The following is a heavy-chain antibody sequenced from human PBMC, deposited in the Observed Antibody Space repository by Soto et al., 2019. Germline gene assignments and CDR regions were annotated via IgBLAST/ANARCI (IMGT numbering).Heavy chain of an antibody. V-gene: IGHV5-51*01. CDR2: MYPDDSDI. CDR3: ATAYVYDFENSNYYSDAFDI. CDR1: GYSFSFYW. D-gene: IGHD3-22*01. J-gene: IGHJ3*02. Sequence: GESLKISCKASGYSFSFYWIGWVRQMPGKGLEWMAIMYPDDSDIRYSPSFEAHVTISADKSTSTAFLQWSSLKASDTAMYYCATAYVYDFENSNYYSDAFDIRGQGTLVTVSS.